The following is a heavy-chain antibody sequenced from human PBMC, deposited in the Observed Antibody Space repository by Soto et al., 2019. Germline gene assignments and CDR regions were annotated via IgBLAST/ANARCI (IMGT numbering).Heavy chain of an antibody. CDR1: GGSISSSSYY. V-gene: IGHV4-39*01. CDR2: IYYSGST. CDR3: ARPRTVTITDAFDI. J-gene: IGHJ3*02. Sequence: QLQLQESGPGLVKPSETLSLTCTVSGGSISSSSYYWGWIRQPPGKGLEWIGSIYYSGSTYYNPSLKSRVTISVDTSKNQFSLKLSSVTAADTAVYYCARPRTVTITDAFDIWGQGTMVTVSS. D-gene: IGHD4-17*01.